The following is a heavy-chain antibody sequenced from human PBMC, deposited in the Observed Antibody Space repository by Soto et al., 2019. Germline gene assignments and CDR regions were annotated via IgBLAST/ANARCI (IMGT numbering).Heavy chain of an antibody. V-gene: IGHV3-23*01. D-gene: IGHD2-21*01. CDR1: AFTFSNYA. CDR3: ARVGVRRCFLAY. Sequence: PGGSLRLSNAASAFTFSNYAMNWVRQAPGKGLEWVSTISNSGGSTNYADSVKGRFTISRDNSKNTLYLQMNSLRAEDTAVYYCARVGVRRCFLAYRAQGTLDTGSS. J-gene: IGHJ4*02. CDR2: ISNSGGST.